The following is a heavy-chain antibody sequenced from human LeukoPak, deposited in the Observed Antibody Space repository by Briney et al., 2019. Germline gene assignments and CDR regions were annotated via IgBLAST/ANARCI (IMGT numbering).Heavy chain of an antibody. CDR2: IYYSGST. J-gene: IGHJ5*02. D-gene: IGHD3-10*01. CDR3: ARASTMVRGVIGTNWFDP. CDR1: GGSISSGDYY. Sequence: SETLSLTCTVSGGSISSGDYYWSWIRQPPGKGLEWIGYIYYSGSTYYNPSLKSRVTISVDTSKNQFSLKLSSVTAADTAVYYCARASTMVRGVIGTNWFDPWGQGTPVTVSS. V-gene: IGHV4-30-4*08.